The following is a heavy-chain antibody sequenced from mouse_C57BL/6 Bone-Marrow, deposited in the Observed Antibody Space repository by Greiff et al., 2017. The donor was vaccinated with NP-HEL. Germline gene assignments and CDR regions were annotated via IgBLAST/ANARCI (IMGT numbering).Heavy chain of an antibody. Sequence: EVKLQESGGDLVKPGGSLKLSCAASGFTFSSYGMSWVRQTPDKRLEWVATISSGGSYTYYPDSVKGRFTISRDNAKNTLYLQMSSLKSEDTAMYYCARHKGYYAMDYWGQGTSVTVSS. CDR3: ARHKGYYAMDY. J-gene: IGHJ4*01. V-gene: IGHV5-6*01. CDR2: ISSGGSYT. CDR1: GFTFSSYG.